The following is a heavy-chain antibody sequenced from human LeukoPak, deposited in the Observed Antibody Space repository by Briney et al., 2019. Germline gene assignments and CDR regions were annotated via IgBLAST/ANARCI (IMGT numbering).Heavy chain of an antibody. CDR3: TTSHSAPGAFDI. CDR2: ITRKSDGGTT. CDR1: GFTVTGDW. V-gene: IGHV3-15*01. D-gene: IGHD6-13*01. Sequence: PGGSLRLSCAVSGFTVTGDWMGWARQAPGKGLEWVGLITRKSDGGTTDYAAPVKGRFTISADDSENTLYLQMNSLRTEDTAIYYCTTSHSAPGAFDIWGQGTLVTVSS. J-gene: IGHJ3*02.